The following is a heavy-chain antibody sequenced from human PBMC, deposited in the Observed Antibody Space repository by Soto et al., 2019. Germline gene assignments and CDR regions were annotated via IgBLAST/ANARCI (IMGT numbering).Heavy chain of an antibody. CDR1: GGSISSRGYC. D-gene: IGHD3-10*01. CDR3: ARALRITMVRGVIITDAFDI. J-gene: IGHJ3*02. Sequence: SVPLPLTWAVSGGSISSRGYCWSWIRPPPGKGLEWIGYIYHSGSTYYNPSLKSRVTISVDRSKNQFSLKLSSVTAADTAVYYCARALRITMVRGVIITDAFDIWGQGTMVTVSS. V-gene: IGHV4-30-2*01. CDR2: IYHSGST.